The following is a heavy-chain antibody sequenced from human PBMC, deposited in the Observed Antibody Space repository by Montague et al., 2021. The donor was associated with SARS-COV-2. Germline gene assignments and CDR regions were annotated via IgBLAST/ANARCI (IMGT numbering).Heavy chain of an antibody. J-gene: IGHJ6*03. V-gene: IGHV4-34*01. CDR1: GGSFSGYH. CDR3: ARLRDGVVPSPILGVGPYYSYYYMDV. Sequence: SETLSLTCAVYGGSFSGYHWNWIRQPPGKGLEWIGEINHGGSTKYSPSLKSRLTISADTSKNQFSLKLTSVAAVDTAVYYCARLRDGVVPSPILGVGPYYSYYYMDVWGEGPRSPSP. CDR2: INHGGST. D-gene: IGHD3-10*01.